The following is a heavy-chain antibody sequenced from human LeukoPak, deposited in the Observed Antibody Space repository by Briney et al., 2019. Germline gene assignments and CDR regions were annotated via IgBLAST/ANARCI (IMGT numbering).Heavy chain of an antibody. Sequence: GGSLRLSCAASRFTFSSYALNWVRQAPGKGLEWVSAISYREGRTYYADSVKGRFTISRDNSKNTLYLQMNSLRAEDTAVYYCAKEADSSGWFDYWGQGTLVTVSS. D-gene: IGHD3-22*01. CDR3: AKEADSSGWFDY. CDR2: ISYREGRT. J-gene: IGHJ4*02. V-gene: IGHV3-23*01. CDR1: RFTFSSYA.